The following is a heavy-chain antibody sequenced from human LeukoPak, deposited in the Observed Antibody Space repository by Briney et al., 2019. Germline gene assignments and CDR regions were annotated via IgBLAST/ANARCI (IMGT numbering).Heavy chain of an antibody. D-gene: IGHD3-22*01. CDR2: IYYSGST. Sequence: SETLSLTCTVSGGSISSSSYYWGWLRQPPGKGLEWIGSIYYSGSTYYNPSLKSRVTISVDTSKDQFSLKLSSVTAADTAVYYCARGEDYYDSSGPPGFDIWGQGTMVTVSS. V-gene: IGHV4-39*07. CDR1: GGSISSSSYY. CDR3: ARGEDYYDSSGPPGFDI. J-gene: IGHJ3*02.